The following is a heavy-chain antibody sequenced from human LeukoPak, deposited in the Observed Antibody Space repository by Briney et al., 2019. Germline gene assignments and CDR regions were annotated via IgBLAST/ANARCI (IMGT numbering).Heavy chain of an antibody. D-gene: IGHD1-26*01. CDR1: GFTFSSYW. CDR3: ASEERISPWSYYGMDV. V-gene: IGHV3-74*01. J-gene: IGHJ6*02. CDR2: INSDGSST. Sequence: GGSLRLSCAASGFTFSSYWMHWVRQAPGKGLGWVSRINSDGSSTSYADSVKGRFTISRDNAKNTLYLQMNSLRAEDTAVYYCASEERISPWSYYGMDVWGQGTTVTVSS.